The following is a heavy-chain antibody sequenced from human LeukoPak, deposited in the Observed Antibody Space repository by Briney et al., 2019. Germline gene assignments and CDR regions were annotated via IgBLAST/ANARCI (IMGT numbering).Heavy chain of an antibody. CDR3: ARDRYYYDSSGYSKPPYYYYYMDV. J-gene: IGHJ6*03. Sequence: ASVKVSCKASGYTFTSYDINWVRQATGQGLEWMGWMNPNSGNTGYAQKFQGRVTITRNTSISTAYMELSSLRSEDTAVYYCARDRYYYDSSGYSKPPYYYYYMDVWGKGTTVTISS. D-gene: IGHD3-22*01. V-gene: IGHV1-8*03. CDR2: MNPNSGNT. CDR1: GYTFTSYD.